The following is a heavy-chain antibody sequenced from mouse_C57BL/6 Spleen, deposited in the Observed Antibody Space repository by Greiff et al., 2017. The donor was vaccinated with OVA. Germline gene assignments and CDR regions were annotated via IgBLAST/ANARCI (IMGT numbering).Heavy chain of an antibody. Sequence: QVQLKESGPELVKPGASVKISCKASGYAFSSSWMNWVKQRPGKGLEWIGRIYPGDGDTNYNGKFKGKATLTADKSSSTAYMQLSSLTSEDSAVYFCASRSYDYDGERGYFDVWGTGTTVTVSS. D-gene: IGHD2-4*01. CDR2: IYPGDGDT. V-gene: IGHV1-82*01. CDR1: GYAFSSSW. CDR3: ASRSYDYDGERGYFDV. J-gene: IGHJ1*03.